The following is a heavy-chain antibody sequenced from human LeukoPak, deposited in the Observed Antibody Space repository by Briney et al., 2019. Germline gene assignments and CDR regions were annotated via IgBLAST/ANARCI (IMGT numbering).Heavy chain of an antibody. CDR3: AKVGVTYYYGSGSFPYFDY. V-gene: IGHV3-48*03. CDR1: GFTFRSYE. CDR2: ITSSGNTI. Sequence: PGGSLRLSCAVSGFTFRSYEMNWVRQAPGRGLEWVSYITSSGNTIYYADSVKGRFTISRDNSKNTLYLQMNSLRGEDTAVYYCAKVGVTYYYGSGSFPYFDYWGQGTLVTVSS. D-gene: IGHD3-10*01. J-gene: IGHJ4*02.